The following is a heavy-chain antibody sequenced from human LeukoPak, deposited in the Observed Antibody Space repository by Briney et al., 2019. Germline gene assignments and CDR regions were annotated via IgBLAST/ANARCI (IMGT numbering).Heavy chain of an antibody. CDR3: AKDSRWLWIAAAGPNWFDP. CDR2: ISYDGSNK. CDR1: GFTFSSYG. Sequence: GRSLRLSCAASGFTFSSYGVHWVRQAPGKGLEWVAVISYDGSNKYYADSVKGRFTISRDNSKSTLYLQMNSLRAEDTAVYYCAKDSRWLWIAAAGPNWFDPWGQGTLVTVSS. D-gene: IGHD6-13*01. J-gene: IGHJ5*02. V-gene: IGHV3-30*18.